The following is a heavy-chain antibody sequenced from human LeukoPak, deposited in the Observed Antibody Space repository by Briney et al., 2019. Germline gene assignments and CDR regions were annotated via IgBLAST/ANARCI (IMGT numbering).Heavy chain of an antibody. CDR1: GYTFTGYY. V-gene: IGHV1-2*02. Sequence: ASVKVSCKASGYTFTGYYMHWVRQAPGQGLEWMGWINPNSGGTIYAQKFQGRVTMTRDTSISTAYMELSSLISDDTAVYSCARDPIAAPGTLNYWGQGTLVTVSS. D-gene: IGHD6-13*01. CDR3: ARDPIAAPGTLNY. J-gene: IGHJ4*02. CDR2: INPNSGGT.